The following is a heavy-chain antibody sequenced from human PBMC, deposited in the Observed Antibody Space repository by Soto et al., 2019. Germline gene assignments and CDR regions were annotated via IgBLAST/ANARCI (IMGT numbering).Heavy chain of an antibody. J-gene: IGHJ5*01. CDR2: ISRTGDSA. V-gene: IGHV3-23*01. CDR3: AKGPDGSGYYHNWFDS. Sequence: EVHLLESGGALVQPGGSLTLSCAASGFSFSDYAMSWVRQAPGKGLEWVSSISRTGDSAYYADSVKGRFAISRDRSKNRLSLQMKSLSVEDTAVYYCAKGPDGSGYYHNWFDSWGQGTLITVSS. D-gene: IGHD3-22*01. CDR1: GFSFSDYA.